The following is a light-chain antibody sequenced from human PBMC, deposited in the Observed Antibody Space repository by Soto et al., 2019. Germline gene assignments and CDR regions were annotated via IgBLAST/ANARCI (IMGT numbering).Light chain of an antibody. CDR1: NNDVGGFNF. CDR3: SSYTSRSTVI. CDR2: DVD. V-gene: IGLV2-14*03. Sequence: QSALTQPASVSGSPGQSITISCTGTNNDVGGFNFVSWYQQHPGKVPKLLIYDVDDRPSGVSNRFSGSRSGNTASLTISGLQAEDGADYYCSSYTSRSTVIFGGGTKVTVL. J-gene: IGLJ2*01.